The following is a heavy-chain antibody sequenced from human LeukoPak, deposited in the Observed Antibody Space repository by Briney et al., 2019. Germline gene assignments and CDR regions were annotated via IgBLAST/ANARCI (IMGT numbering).Heavy chain of an antibody. CDR2: ISYDGYNK. V-gene: IGHV3-30-3*01. D-gene: IGHD1-26*01. J-gene: IGHJ4*02. CDR3: ARERVGATNYFDY. CDR1: GFSFGSCA. Sequence: GGSLRLSCAASGFSFGSCAMHWVRQAPGKGLEWVADISYDGYNKYYADSVKGRFTISRDNSKNTLYLQMNSLRAEDTAVYYCARERVGATNYFDYWGQGTLVTVSS.